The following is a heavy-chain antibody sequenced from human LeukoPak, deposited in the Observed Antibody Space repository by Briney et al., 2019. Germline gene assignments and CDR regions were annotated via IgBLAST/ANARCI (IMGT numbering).Heavy chain of an antibody. V-gene: IGHV4-59*12. Sequence: SETLSLTCTVSGDSISSYYWSWIRQPPGKGLEWIGSIYYSGSTYYNPSLKSRVTISVDTSKNQFSLKLSSVTAADTAVYYCAREAISYDAFDIWGQGTMVTVSS. D-gene: IGHD3-9*01. J-gene: IGHJ3*02. CDR1: GDSISSYY. CDR2: IYYSGST. CDR3: AREAISYDAFDI.